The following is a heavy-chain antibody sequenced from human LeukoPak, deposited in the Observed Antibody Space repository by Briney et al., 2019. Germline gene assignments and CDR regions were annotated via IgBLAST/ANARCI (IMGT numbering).Heavy chain of an antibody. V-gene: IGHV4-59*07. J-gene: IGHJ4*02. CDR2: IYYSGST. Sequence: SDTLSLTCTVSSGSISGYYWSWIRQPPGKGLEWIGYIYYSGSTNYNPSLKSRVTISVDTSKNQFSLKLSSVTAADTAVYYCARATSYYDFWSGLDYWGQGTLVTVSS. CDR1: SGSISGYY. D-gene: IGHD3-3*01. CDR3: ARATSYYDFWSGLDY.